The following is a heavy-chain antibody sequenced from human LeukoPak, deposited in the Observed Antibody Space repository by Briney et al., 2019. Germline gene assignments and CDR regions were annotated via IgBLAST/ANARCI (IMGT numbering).Heavy chain of an antibody. CDR3: ARAPQYYDSSGYYYYYMDV. Sequence: SETLSLTCAVYGGSFSGYYWSWIRQPPGKGLEWIGEINHSGSTNYNPSLKSRVTISVDTSKNQFSLNLSSVTAADTAVYYCARAPQYYDSSGYYYYYMDVWGKGTTVTVSS. V-gene: IGHV4-34*01. CDR1: GGSFSGYY. J-gene: IGHJ6*03. CDR2: INHSGST. D-gene: IGHD3-22*01.